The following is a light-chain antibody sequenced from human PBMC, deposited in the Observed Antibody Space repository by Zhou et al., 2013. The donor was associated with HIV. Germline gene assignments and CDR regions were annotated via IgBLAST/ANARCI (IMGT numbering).Light chain of an antibody. CDR1: RAVRSD. CDR2: DAS. V-gene: IGKV1-17*01. Sequence: DIQMSQSPFSLAASVGDRVTIKCWPSRAVRSDFAWFQQKPGQAPKRLIYDASILQSGVPSRFNGSGSGSEFILTISSLQPEDFATYYCQQLDSNPHTFGQGTRLEIK. J-gene: IGKJ2*01. CDR3: QQLDSNPHT.